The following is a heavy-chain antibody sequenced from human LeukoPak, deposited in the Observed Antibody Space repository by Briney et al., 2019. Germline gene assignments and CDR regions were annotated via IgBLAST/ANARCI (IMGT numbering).Heavy chain of an antibody. CDR1: GGSISSSSYY. CDR3: ARYRSGYDYFDY. D-gene: IGHD5-12*01. J-gene: IGHJ4*02. CDR2: IYYSGST. V-gene: IGHV4-39*01. Sequence: SETLSLTCTVSGGSISSSSYYWGWIRQPPGKGLEWIGSIYYSGSTYYNPSLKSQVTISVDTSKNQFSLKLSSVTAADTAVYYCARYRSGYDYFDYWGQGTLVTVSS.